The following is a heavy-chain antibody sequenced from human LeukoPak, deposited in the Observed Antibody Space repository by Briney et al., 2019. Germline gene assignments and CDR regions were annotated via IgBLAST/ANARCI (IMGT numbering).Heavy chain of an antibody. CDR2: IRSKAYGGTT. V-gene: IGHV3-49*04. D-gene: IGHD3-9*01. Sequence: QAGGSLRLSCTACGFTLGVYATSWVRQATGKGGEWVGFIRSKAYGGTTEYAASVKGRFTISRDDSKSIAYLQMNSLKTEDTAVYYCTRDLSVWLLTFDYWGQGTLVTVSS. CDR1: GFTLGVYA. CDR3: TRDLSVWLLTFDY. J-gene: IGHJ4*02.